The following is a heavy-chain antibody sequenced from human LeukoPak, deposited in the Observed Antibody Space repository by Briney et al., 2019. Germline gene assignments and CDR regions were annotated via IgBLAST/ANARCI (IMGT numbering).Heavy chain of an antibody. D-gene: IGHD2-2*01. CDR2: INPNSGGT. CDR3: ASGIYQDIVVVPAAHFDY. J-gene: IGHJ4*02. V-gene: IGHV1-2*02. Sequence: GASVKVSCKASGYTFTGYYMHWVRQAPGQGLEWMGWINPNSGGTNYAQKFQGRVTMTRDTSISTAYMELSRLRSDDTAVYYCASGIYQDIVVVPAAHFDYWGQGTLVTVSS. CDR1: GYTFTGYY.